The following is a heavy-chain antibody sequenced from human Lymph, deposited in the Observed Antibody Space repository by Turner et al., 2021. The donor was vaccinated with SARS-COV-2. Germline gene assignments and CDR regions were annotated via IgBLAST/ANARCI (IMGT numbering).Heavy chain of an antibody. V-gene: IGHV1-8*02. J-gene: IGHJ6*02. D-gene: IGHD1-26*01. CDR3: ARGRYSGGGMDV. CDR2: MNPNSGNT. Sequence: QVQLVQSGDEVKKPGASVTVSCKAPGYTFTSYDINWVRQATVQGLEWMGWMNPNSGNTGYAQKFQGRVTMTRNTSISTAYMELSSLRSEDTALYYCARGRYSGGGMDVWGQGTTVTVSS. CDR1: GYTFTSYD.